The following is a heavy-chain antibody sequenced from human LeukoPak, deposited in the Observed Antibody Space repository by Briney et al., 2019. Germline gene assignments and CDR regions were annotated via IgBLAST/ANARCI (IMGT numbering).Heavy chain of an antibody. CDR1: GFTFSSYW. CDR3: ARDLTGSSAAVFDY. D-gene: IGHD6-13*01. V-gene: IGHV3-7*01. CDR2: IKQDGSQK. J-gene: IGHJ4*02. Sequence: GGSLRLSCAASGFTFSSYWVSWVRQAPGKGLEWVATIKQDGSQKYYVDSVKGRFTISRDNAKNSLYLQMNSLRAEDTAVYYCARDLTGSSAAVFDYWGQGILVTVSS.